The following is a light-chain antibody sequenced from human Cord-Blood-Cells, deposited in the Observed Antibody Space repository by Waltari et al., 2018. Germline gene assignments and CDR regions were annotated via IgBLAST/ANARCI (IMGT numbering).Light chain of an antibody. CDR1: SRDVGGYNY. Sequence: QSALTQPPSASGSPGQSVTISCTGTSRDVGGYNYVSWYQQHPGKAPKLMIYEVSKRPSGVTDRFSGSKSGNTASLTVSGLQAEDEADYYCSSYAGSNNFDVFGTGTKVTVL. V-gene: IGLV2-8*01. CDR3: SSYAGSNNFDV. CDR2: EVS. J-gene: IGLJ1*01.